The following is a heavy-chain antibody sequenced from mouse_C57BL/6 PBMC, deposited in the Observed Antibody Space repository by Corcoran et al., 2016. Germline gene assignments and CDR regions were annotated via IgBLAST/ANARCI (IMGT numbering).Heavy chain of an antibody. J-gene: IGHJ3*01. D-gene: IGHD2-1*01. Sequence: DVQLQESGPGLVKPYQSLSLTCSVTGYSITSGYYWNWIRQFPGNKLEWMGYISYDGSNNYNPSLKNRISITRDTSKNQFFLKLNSVTTEDTATYYCAGDEGNYGFAYWGQGTLVTVSA. CDR2: ISYDGSN. V-gene: IGHV3-6*01. CDR3: AGDEGNYGFAY. CDR1: GYSITSGYY.